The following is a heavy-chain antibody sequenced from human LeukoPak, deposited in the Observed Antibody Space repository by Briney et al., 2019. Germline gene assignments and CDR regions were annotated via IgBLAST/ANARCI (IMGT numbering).Heavy chain of an antibody. CDR2: IKQDGSEK. D-gene: IGHD1-1*01. CDR1: GFTFSTYW. CDR3: GRATRAGIAFDY. J-gene: IGHJ4*02. V-gene: IGHV3-7*01. Sequence: PGGSLRLSCAASGFTFSTYWMAWVRQAPGKGLEWVANIKQDGSEKYYVDSVKGRFTISRDNAKNSLYLQMNSLRDEDTAEYYCGRATRAGIAFDYWGQGTLVTVSS.